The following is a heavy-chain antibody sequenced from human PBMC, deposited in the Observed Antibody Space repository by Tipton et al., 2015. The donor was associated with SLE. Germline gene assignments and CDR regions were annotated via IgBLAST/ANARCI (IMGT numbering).Heavy chain of an antibody. CDR3: ARAGDFIAAADLDY. CDR2: ISSSSSCI. V-gene: IGHV3-21*01. J-gene: IGHJ4*02. CDR1: GFTFSSYS. D-gene: IGHD6-13*01. Sequence: SLRLSCAASGFTFSSYSMNWVRQAPGKGLEWVSSISSSSSCIYYADSVKGRFTISRDNAKNSLYLQMNSLRAEDTAVYYCARAGDFIAAADLDYWGQGTLVTVSS.